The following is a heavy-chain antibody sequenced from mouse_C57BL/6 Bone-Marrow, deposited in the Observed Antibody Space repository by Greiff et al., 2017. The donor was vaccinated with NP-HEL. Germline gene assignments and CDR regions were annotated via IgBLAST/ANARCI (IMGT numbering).Heavy chain of an antibody. CDR1: GFTFSSYG. V-gene: IGHV5-6*02. CDR2: ISSGGSYT. J-gene: IGHJ3*01. CDR3: ARLGLAWVGY. D-gene: IGHD6-1*01. Sequence: DVKLVESGGDLVKPGGSLKLSCAASGFTFSSYGMSWVRQTPDKRLEWVATISSGGSYTYYPDSVKGRFTISRDNAKNTLYLQMSSLKSEDTAMYYCARLGLAWVGYWGQGTQVTVSA.